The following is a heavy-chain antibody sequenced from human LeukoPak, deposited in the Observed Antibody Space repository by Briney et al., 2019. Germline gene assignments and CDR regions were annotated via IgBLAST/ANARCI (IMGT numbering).Heavy chain of an antibody. Sequence: SETLSLTCTVSGGSIISSDYYWVWIRQPPGKGLEWIGSIYYTGITYYKPSLKSQVTISVDTSKNQVSLKLRSVTAADTAVYYCARTTEGYAGGPGYSYYYYMDVWGKGTTVTISS. V-gene: IGHV4-39*07. CDR2: IYYTGIT. CDR1: GGSIISSDYY. J-gene: IGHJ6*03. D-gene: IGHD5-12*01. CDR3: ARTTEGYAGGPGYSYYYYMDV.